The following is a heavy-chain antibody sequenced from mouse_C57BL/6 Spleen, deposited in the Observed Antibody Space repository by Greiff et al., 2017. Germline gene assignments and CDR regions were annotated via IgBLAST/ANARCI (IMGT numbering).Heavy chain of an antibody. CDR1: GYTFTDYE. Sequence: VQLQQSGAELVRPGASVTLSCKASGYTFTDYEMHWVKQTPVHGLEWIGAIDPETGGTAYNQKFKGKAILTADKSSSTAYMELRSLTSEDSAVYYCRRWGGTSYYFGCWGQGTTLTVSS. J-gene: IGHJ2*01. V-gene: IGHV1-15*01. D-gene: IGHD4-1*01. CDR2: IDPETGGT. CDR3: RRWGGTSYYFGC.